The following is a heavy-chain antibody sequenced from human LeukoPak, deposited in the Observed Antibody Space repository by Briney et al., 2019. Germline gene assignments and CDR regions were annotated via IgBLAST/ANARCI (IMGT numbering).Heavy chain of an antibody. CDR3: ARGKVYGDTLPPLDY. D-gene: IGHD4-17*01. J-gene: IGHJ4*02. Sequence: ASVKVPCKASGYTFTGYYMHWVRQAPGQGLEWMGWINPNSGGTNYAQKFQGWVTMTRDTSISTAYMELSRLRSDDTAVYYCARGKVYGDTLPPLDYWGQGTLVTVSS. V-gene: IGHV1-2*04. CDR1: GYTFTGYY. CDR2: INPNSGGT.